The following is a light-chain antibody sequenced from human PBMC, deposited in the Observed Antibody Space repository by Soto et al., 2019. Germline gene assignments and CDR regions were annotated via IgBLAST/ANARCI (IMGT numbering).Light chain of an antibody. CDR2: KAS. CDR1: QSVSTW. CDR3: QQYFSYWT. J-gene: IGKJ1*01. V-gene: IGKV1-5*03. Sequence: DIQMTQSPSTLSASVGDSVTITCRASQSVSTWLAWYQQKPGKAPKLLIYKASSLESGVPSRFSGSGSGTEFTLTISSLQPDDFATYYCQQYFSYWTFGQGTKVEIK.